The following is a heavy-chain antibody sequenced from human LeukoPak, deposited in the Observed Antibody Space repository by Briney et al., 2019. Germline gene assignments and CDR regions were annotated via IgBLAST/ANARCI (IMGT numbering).Heavy chain of an antibody. J-gene: IGHJ4*02. Sequence: SETLSLTCSVSGDSSSTYQWDWIRKPPGKGLEWIGYMQSTGNSNYNPSLKNRVNIFVDMSKNQFVLNLRSVTAADTAVYYCARDKRHSYGRYFDPWGQGMLVTVSS. V-gene: IGHV4-59*01. CDR2: MQSTGNS. CDR1: GDSSSTYQ. D-gene: IGHD5-18*01. CDR3: ARDKRHSYGRYFDP.